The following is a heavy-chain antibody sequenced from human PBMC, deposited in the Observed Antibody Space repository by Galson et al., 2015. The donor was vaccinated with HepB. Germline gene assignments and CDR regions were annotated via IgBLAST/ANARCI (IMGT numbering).Heavy chain of an antibody. CDR2: IWPDGSDK. Sequence: SLRLSCAASAITFSNYDMHWVRQAPGKGLEWVAVIWPDGSDKYYADSVKGRFTISRDNSKNTLFLQIHSPRAEDTAVYFCASAHTSSWYEGLDYWGQGTLVTVSS. J-gene: IGHJ4*02. V-gene: IGHV3-33*01. CDR3: ASAHTSSWYEGLDY. CDR1: AITFSNYD. D-gene: IGHD6-13*01.